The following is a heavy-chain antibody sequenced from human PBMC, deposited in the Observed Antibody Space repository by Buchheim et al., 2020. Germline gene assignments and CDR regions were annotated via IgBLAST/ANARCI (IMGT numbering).Heavy chain of an antibody. Sequence: EVHLVESGGGLVQPGGSLRLPCAASGFTVSGYWMHWVRHVPGQGLVWVSRINSDGGTNYADSVKGRFTISRDNAKNMVYLQMNSLRAEDTAIYYCARGGYSTDGSSDYWGQGTL. D-gene: IGHD5-24*01. V-gene: IGHV3-74*01. J-gene: IGHJ4*02. CDR2: INSDGGT. CDR3: ARGGYSTDGSSDY. CDR1: GFTVSGYW.